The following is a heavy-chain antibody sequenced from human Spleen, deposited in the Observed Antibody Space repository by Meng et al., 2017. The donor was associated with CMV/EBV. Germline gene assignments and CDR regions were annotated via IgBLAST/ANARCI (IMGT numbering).Heavy chain of an antibody. Sequence: TLSLSCAVSGGSISSSDWWTWVRQSPGKWLEWIGEIHHSGSTHYNPSLKSRVTMSVDKSKNQFSLKLTSVTAADTAVYYCARGWGWDWGQGTLVTVSS. J-gene: IGHJ4*02. V-gene: IGHV4-4*02. CDR2: IHHSGST. D-gene: IGHD3-16*01. CDR3: ARGWGWD. CDR1: GGSISSSDW.